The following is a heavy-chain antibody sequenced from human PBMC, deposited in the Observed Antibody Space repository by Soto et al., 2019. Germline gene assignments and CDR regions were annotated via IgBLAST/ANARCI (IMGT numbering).Heavy chain of an antibody. CDR1: GFIFSDYA. CDR3: ARENSRISPRLFQR. CDR2: ISPAGTNQ. V-gene: IGHV3-30-3*01. J-gene: IGHJ1*01. Sequence: GWSLRLSCVASGFIFSDYAMHWARQAPGKGLEWVALISPAGTNQYYADSAKGRFTISRDNSKNTLYLQMNSLRPEDTGLYYCARENSRISPRLFQRWGHGTLVTVS. D-gene: IGHD6-6*01.